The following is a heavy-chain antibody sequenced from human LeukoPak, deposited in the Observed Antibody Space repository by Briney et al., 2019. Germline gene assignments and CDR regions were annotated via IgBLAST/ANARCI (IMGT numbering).Heavy chain of an antibody. CDR1: GFTFSNYA. CDR2: ISGSGGNT. V-gene: IGHV3-23*01. J-gene: IGHJ4*02. CDR3: AKGIYSDSSGYLNY. D-gene: IGHD3-22*01. Sequence: GGSLRLSRAASGFTFSNYAMSWVRQAPGKGLEWVSGISGSGGNTYYADSVKGRFTISRDNSKNTLHLQMNSLRAEDTAVYYCAKGIYSDSSGYLNYWGQGTLVTVSS.